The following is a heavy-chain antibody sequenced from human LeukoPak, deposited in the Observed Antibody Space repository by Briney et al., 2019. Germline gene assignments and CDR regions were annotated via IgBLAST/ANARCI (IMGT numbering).Heavy chain of an antibody. D-gene: IGHD5-12*01. CDR2: ISGSGGST. J-gene: IGHJ6*03. CDR3: ATYDHYYYYMDV. V-gene: IGHV3-23*01. CDR1: GFTFSSYA. Sequence: PGGSLRLSCAASGFTFSSYAMSWVRQAPGKGLEWVSAISGSGGSTYYADSVKGRFTISRDNSKNTLYLQMNSLRAEDTAVYYCATYDHYYYYMDVWGKGTPVTVSS.